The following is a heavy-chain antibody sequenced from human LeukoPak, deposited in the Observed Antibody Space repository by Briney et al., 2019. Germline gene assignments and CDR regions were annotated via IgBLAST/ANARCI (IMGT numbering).Heavy chain of an antibody. CDR2: IYYSGST. V-gene: IGHV4-30-4*01. CDR1: GGSISSGDYH. CDR3: AREDSSGYLNFLYYFDY. D-gene: IGHD3-22*01. J-gene: IGHJ4*02. Sequence: PSETLSLTCTVSGGSISSGDYHWSWSRQPPGKGLEWIGYIYYSGSTYYNPSLKSRVTISVDTSKNQFSLKLSSVTAADTAVYYCAREDSSGYLNFLYYFDYWGQGTLVTVSS.